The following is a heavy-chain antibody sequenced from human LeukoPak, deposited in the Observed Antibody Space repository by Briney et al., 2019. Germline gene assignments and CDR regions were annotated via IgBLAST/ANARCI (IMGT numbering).Heavy chain of an antibody. V-gene: IGHV1-2*02. D-gene: IGHD2-15*01. CDR1: GYTLTGHY. Sequence: ASVKVSCKASGYTLTGHYLHWVRQAPGQGLEWMGWINPNTGATTYAQRFQGRVTLTRDTSISTAYMDLSRLRPDDTAVYYCASGVVVADYGLDVWGKGTTVTVSS. CDR3: ASGVVVADYGLDV. J-gene: IGHJ6*04. CDR2: INPNTGAT.